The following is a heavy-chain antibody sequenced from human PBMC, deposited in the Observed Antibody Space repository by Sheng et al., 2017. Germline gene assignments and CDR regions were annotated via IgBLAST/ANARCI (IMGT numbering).Heavy chain of an antibody. J-gene: IGHJ5*02. V-gene: IGHV4-59*01. CDR3: ARWYVSGSGVRRWFDP. Sequence: QVQLQESGPGLVKPSETLSLTCTVSGGSISSYYWSWIRQPPGKGLEWIGYIYYSGSTNYNPSLKSRVTISVDTSKNQFSLKLSSVTAADTAVYYCARWYVSGSGVRRWFDPWGQGTLVTVSS. D-gene: IGHD3-3*01. CDR1: GGSISSYY. CDR2: IYYSGST.